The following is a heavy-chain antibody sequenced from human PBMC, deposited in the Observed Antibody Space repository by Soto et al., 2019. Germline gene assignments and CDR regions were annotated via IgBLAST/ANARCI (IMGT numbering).Heavy chain of an antibody. J-gene: IGHJ4*02. Sequence: GGSLRLSCAASGFTFSSYGMHWVRQAPGKGLEWVAVIWYDGSNKYYADSVKGRFTISRDNSKNTLYLQMNSLRAEDTAVYYCARDLSPAVAAKLDYWGQGTLVTVSS. CDR3: ARDLSPAVAAKLDY. D-gene: IGHD6-19*01. CDR1: GFTFSSYG. V-gene: IGHV3-33*01. CDR2: IWYDGSNK.